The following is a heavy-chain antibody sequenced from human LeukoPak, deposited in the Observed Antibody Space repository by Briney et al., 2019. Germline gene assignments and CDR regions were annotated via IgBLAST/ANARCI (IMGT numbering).Heavy chain of an antibody. V-gene: IGHV4-39*01. CDR1: GGSISSSSYY. Sequence: SETLSLTCTVSGGSISSSSYYWGWIRQPPGKGLEWIGSIYYSGSTYYNPSLKSRVTISVDTPKNQFSLKLSSVTAADTAVYYCASLVAGFDAFDIWGQGAMVTFSS. D-gene: IGHD6-19*01. CDR3: ASLVAGFDAFDI. CDR2: IYYSGST. J-gene: IGHJ3*02.